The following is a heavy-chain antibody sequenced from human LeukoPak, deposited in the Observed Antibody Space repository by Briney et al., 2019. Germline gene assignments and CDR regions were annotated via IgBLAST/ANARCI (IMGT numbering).Heavy chain of an antibody. J-gene: IGHJ4*02. CDR1: GFTFSDYW. V-gene: IGHV3-74*01. CDR2: INSDGSNT. Sequence: GRSLRLSCAGSGFTFSDYWMHWVPQAPGKGLVWVSHINSDGSNTNYADSVKGRFTISRDNAENTLYLEMNSLRPEDTAVYFCVRDNLWFGEAGWGQGTLVTVSS. D-gene: IGHD3-10*01. CDR3: VRDNLWFGEAG.